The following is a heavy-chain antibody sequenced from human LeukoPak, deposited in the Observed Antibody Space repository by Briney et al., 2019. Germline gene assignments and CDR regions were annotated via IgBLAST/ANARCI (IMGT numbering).Heavy chain of an antibody. CDR3: ARESGSGWYVGDDGFDI. CDR2: IGTTGDT. Sequence: GGSLRLSCAASGFTFSSYDIHWVRQSTRKGLEWVSSIGTTGDTLYVGSVKGRFTISRENARNSVYLQMNSLRVGDTAVYYCARESGSGWYVGDDGFDIWGKGTMVTVAS. D-gene: IGHD6-19*01. CDR1: GFTFSSYD. V-gene: IGHV3-13*01. J-gene: IGHJ3*02.